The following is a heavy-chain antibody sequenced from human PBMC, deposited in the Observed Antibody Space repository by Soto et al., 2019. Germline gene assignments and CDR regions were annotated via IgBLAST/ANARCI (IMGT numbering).Heavy chain of an antibody. CDR2: IYYSGST. D-gene: IGHD6-19*01. J-gene: IGHJ5*02. CDR3: ARQSVAGTGDWFDP. V-gene: IGHV4-39*01. CDR1: GGSISSSSYY. Sequence: KTSETLSLTCTVSGGSISSSSYYWGWIRQPPGKGLEWIGSIYYSGSTYYNPSLKSRVTISVDTSKNQFSLKLSSVTAADTAVYYCARQSVAGTGDWFDPWGQGTLVT.